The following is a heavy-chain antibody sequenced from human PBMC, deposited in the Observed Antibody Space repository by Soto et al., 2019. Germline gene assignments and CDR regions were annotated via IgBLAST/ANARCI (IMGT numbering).Heavy chain of an antibody. J-gene: IGHJ4*02. V-gene: IGHV3-9*01. CDR3: AKGSRIAARVPLDY. CDR1: GFTFDDYA. Sequence: EVQLVESGGGLVQPGRSLRLSCAASGFTFDDYAMHWVRQAPGKGLEWVSGISWNSGSIGYADSVKGRFTISRDNAKNSLYLQMNSLRAEDTALYYCAKGSRIAARVPLDYWGQGTLVTVSS. CDR2: ISWNSGSI. D-gene: IGHD6-6*01.